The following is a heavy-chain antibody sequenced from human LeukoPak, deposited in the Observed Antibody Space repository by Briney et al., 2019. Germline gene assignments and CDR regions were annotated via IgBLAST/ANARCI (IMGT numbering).Heavy chain of an antibody. J-gene: IGHJ4*02. D-gene: IGHD3-22*01. Sequence: ASVKVSCKASGYTFTCYAMHWVRQAPGQRLEWMGWINAGNGNTKYSQKFQGRVTITRDTSTSTAYMELSSLRSEDTAVYYCAREAPYYYDSSGYCPLLYWGQGTLVTVSS. CDR1: GYTFTCYA. CDR2: INAGNGNT. CDR3: AREAPYYYDSSGYCPLLY. V-gene: IGHV1-3*01.